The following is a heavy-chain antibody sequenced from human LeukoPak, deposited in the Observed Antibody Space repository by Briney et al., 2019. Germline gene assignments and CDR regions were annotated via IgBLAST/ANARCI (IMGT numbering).Heavy chain of an antibody. V-gene: IGHV1-46*01. D-gene: IGHD6-13*01. CDR1: GYTFTSYY. Sequence: ASVKVSCKASGYTFTSYYMHWVRQAPGQGLEWMGIINPSGGSTSYAQKFQGRVTMTRDTSTSTVYMELSSLRSEDTAVYYCARAPESYSSSRSVFDYWGQGTLVTVSS. J-gene: IGHJ4*02. CDR3: ARAPESYSSSRSVFDY. CDR2: INPSGGST.